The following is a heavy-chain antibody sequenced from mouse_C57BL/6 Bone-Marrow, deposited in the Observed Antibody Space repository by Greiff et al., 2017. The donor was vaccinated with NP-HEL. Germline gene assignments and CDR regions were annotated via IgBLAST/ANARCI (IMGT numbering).Heavy chain of an antibody. J-gene: IGHJ1*03. CDR2: ISSGGDYI. Sequence: EVNVVESGEGLVKPGGSLKLSCAASGFTFSSYAMSWVRQTPEKRLEWVAYISSGGDYIYYADTVKGRFTISRDNARNTLYLRMSSLKSEDTAMYYCTRGGGYWYFDVWGTGTTVTVSS. V-gene: IGHV5-9-1*02. CDR3: TRGGGYWYFDV. CDR1: GFTFSSYA.